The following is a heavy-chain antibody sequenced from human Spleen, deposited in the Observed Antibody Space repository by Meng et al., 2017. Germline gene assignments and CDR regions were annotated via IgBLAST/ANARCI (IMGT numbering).Heavy chain of an antibody. CDR2: IDYSGST. CDR3: ARAGLDEYSSWFFFDY. CDR1: GGSISSDSYY. D-gene: IGHD6-6*01. V-gene: IGHV4-31*01. Sequence: QGQLQGPGPGLVKPSQTLSLTCAVSGGSISSDSYYWSWIRQHPGKGLEWIGYIDYSGSTHYNPSLKSLVTISVDTSKNQFSLRLSSVTAADTAVYYCARAGLDEYSSWFFFDYWGQGALVTVSS. J-gene: IGHJ4*02.